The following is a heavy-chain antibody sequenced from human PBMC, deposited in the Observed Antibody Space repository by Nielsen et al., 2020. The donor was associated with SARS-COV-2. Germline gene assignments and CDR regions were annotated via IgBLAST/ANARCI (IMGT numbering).Heavy chain of an antibody. D-gene: IGHD5-12*01. CDR1: GGSISSGGYY. Sequence: SETLSLTCTVSGGSISSGGYYWSWIRHHPGKGLEWIGYIYFSGRTCYNPSLKSRVTISVDTSKNQFCLSLRSVTAADTAVYYCARESSGYDHYNYGMDVWGQGTTVTVSS. V-gene: IGHV4-31*03. CDR2: IYFSGRT. CDR3: ARESSGYDHYNYGMDV. J-gene: IGHJ6*02.